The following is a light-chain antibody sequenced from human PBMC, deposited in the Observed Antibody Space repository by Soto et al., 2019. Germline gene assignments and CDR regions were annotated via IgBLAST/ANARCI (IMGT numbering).Light chain of an antibody. Sequence: EIVLTQSPGTLSLSPGERATLSCRASQSVSSTYLAWYQQRPGQAPRLLIYGASSRATGIPDRFSGSGSGTDFTLSISRLEPEDFAVYYCQHYGSSFPFGPGTKVDIK. CDR3: QHYGSSFP. J-gene: IGKJ3*01. CDR2: GAS. CDR1: QSVSSTY. V-gene: IGKV3-20*01.